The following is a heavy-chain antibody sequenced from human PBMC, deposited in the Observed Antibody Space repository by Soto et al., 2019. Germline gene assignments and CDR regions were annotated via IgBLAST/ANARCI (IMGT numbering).Heavy chain of an antibody. V-gene: IGHV4-34*01. CDR3: ARWNGDYSFDY. CDR2: INHSGST. Sequence: PSETLSLTCTVYGGSFSCYYWSWIRQPPGKGLEWIGEINHSGSTNYNPSLKSRVTISVDTSKNQFSLKLSSVTAADTAVYYCARWNGDYSFDYWGQGTLVTVSS. CDR1: GGSFSCYY. J-gene: IGHJ4*02. D-gene: IGHD4-17*01.